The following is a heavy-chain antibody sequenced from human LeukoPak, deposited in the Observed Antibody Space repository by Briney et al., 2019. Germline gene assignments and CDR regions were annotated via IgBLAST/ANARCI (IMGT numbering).Heavy chain of an antibody. J-gene: IGHJ4*02. V-gene: IGHV4-34*01. CDR1: GGSFSGYY. CDR3: ARRYSYYFDY. CDR2: INHSGST. Sequence: PSETLSLTCAVYGGSFSGYYWSWIRQPPGRGLEWIREINHSGSTNYNPSLKSRVTISVDTSKNQFSLKLSSVTAADTAVYYCARRYSYYFDYWGQGTLVTVSS. D-gene: IGHD5-18*01.